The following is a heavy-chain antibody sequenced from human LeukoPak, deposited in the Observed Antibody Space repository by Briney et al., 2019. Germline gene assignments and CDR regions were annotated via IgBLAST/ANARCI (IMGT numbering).Heavy chain of an antibody. CDR1: GDSVSRNSAA. CDR3: AQGKWYFGL. V-gene: IGHV6-1*01. Sequence: SQTLSLTCAISGDSVSRNSAAWNWIRQSRSRGLEWLGRTYYRSKWYNDYAVSVKSRIIINPDTSKNQFSLQLNSVTPEDTALYYCAQGKWYFGLWGRGTLVTVSS. J-gene: IGHJ2*01. CDR2: TYYRSKWYN.